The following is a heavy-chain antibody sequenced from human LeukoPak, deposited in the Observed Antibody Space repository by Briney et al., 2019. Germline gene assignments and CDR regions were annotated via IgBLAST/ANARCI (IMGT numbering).Heavy chain of an antibody. V-gene: IGHV3-23*01. CDR3: AKPYTVTKNYFDY. CDR1: GFTFSSYA. D-gene: IGHD4-11*01. Sequence: GGYLRLSCAASGFTFSSYAMSWVRQTPGKGLEWVSAISGSGAYTYYADSVKGRFTISRGNSENTLYLQMNSLRAEDTAVYYCAKPYTVTKNYFDYWGQGTLVTVSS. J-gene: IGHJ4*02. CDR2: ISGSGAYT.